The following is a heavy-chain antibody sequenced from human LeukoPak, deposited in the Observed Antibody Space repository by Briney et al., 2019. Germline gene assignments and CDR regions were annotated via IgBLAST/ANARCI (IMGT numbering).Heavy chain of an antibody. Sequence: ASVKVSCKASGYTFTSYGISWVRQAPGQGLEWMGWISAYNGNTNYAQKLQGRVTMTTDTSTSTAYMELSSLRPEDTAVYYCARPGGVRGTYYFDYWGQGTLVTVSS. J-gene: IGHJ4*02. D-gene: IGHD3-10*01. CDR2: ISAYNGNT. V-gene: IGHV1-18*01. CDR3: ARPGGVRGTYYFDY. CDR1: GYTFTSYG.